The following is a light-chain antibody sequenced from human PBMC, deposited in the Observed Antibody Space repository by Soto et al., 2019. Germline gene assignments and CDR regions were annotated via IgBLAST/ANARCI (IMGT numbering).Light chain of an antibody. Sequence: EIVLTQSPGTLSVSPGERATLSCRASQSVGSDHLAWYQQKPGQAPRLLLYGASNRASGIPDRFSGSGSGTDFTLTISRLEPEDFAVYSCQQYGSSPYTFGQGTKLEI. V-gene: IGKV3-20*01. CDR2: GAS. CDR3: QQYGSSPYT. J-gene: IGKJ2*01. CDR1: QSVGSDH.